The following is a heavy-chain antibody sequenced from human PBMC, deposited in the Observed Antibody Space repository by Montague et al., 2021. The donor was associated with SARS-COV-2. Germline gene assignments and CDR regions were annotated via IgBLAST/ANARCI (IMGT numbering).Heavy chain of an antibody. J-gene: IGHJ4*02. CDR1: GFTFDGSA. CDR3: TRNFYGSGSYFDY. D-gene: IGHD3-10*01. CDR2: IRSKANSYAT. V-gene: IGHV3-73*01. Sequence: SLRLSCAASGFTFDGSAMHWVRQASGKGLEWVARIRSKANSYATVHSASVNGRFTISRDDSKNTAYLQMNSLKTEDTAVYYCTRNFYGSGSYFDYWGRGTLVTVSS.